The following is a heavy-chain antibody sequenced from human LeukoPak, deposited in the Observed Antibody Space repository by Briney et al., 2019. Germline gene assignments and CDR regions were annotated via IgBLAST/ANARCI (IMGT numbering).Heavy chain of an antibody. J-gene: IGHJ3*02. Sequence: SETLSLTCAVSGGSFSGYYWSWIRQPPGKGLEWIGEINHSGSTNYNPSLKSRVTISVDTSKNQFSLKLSSVTAADTAVYYCARGGDYDLAFDIWGQGTMVTVSS. V-gene: IGHV4-34*01. CDR2: INHSGST. CDR3: ARGGDYDLAFDI. CDR1: GGSFSGYY. D-gene: IGHD5-12*01.